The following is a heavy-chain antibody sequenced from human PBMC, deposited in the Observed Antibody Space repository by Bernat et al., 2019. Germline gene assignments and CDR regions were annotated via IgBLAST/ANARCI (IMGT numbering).Heavy chain of an antibody. CDR1: GFTFSSYP. CDR2: IRDVGGQT. V-gene: IGHV3-23*04. CDR3: ARGQSDDWANIQY. D-gene: IGHD3-9*01. Sequence: EVQLVESGGNLVQPGGSLRLSCTGSGFTFSSYPMNWVRQAPGKGLVWVSVIRDVGGQTFYGDSVKGRFTISRDNSRNTLYLQMNSLRAEDTAVYYCARGQSDDWANIQYWGQGTLVTVSS. J-gene: IGHJ4*02.